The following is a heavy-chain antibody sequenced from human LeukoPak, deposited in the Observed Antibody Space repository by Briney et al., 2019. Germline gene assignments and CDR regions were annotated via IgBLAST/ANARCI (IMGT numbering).Heavy chain of an antibody. CDR1: GGSIRTKY. J-gene: IGHJ4*02. CDR3: ASYTSTGAYFDN. CDR2: IYSSGSP. Sequence: PSETLSLTCTVSGGSIRTKYWSWIRQPAGKGLEWIGRIYSSGSPDYNPSVKSRVIMSVDTSKNQFSLKLTSVTAADTAVYYCASYTSTGAYFDNWGQGTLVTVSS. V-gene: IGHV4-4*07. D-gene: IGHD6-13*01.